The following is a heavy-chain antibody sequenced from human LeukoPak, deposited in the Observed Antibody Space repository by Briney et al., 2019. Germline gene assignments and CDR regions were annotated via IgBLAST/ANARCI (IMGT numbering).Heavy chain of an antibody. V-gene: IGHV3-30-3*01. CDR1: GFTFSSYA. CDR2: ISYDGSNK. D-gene: IGHD6-13*01. CDR3: ARDRMEIAAAGDFDY. J-gene: IGHJ4*02. Sequence: GGSLRLSCAASGFTFSSYAMHWVRQAPGKGLEWVAVISYDGSNKYYADSVKGRFTISRDNSKNALYLQMNSLRAEDTAVYYCARDRMEIAAAGDFDYWGQGTLVTVSS.